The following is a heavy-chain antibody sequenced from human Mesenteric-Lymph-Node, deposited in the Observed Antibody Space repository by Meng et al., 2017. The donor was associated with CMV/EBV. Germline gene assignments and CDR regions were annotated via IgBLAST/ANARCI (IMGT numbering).Heavy chain of an antibody. CDR1: GGSFSDYY. Sequence: SQTLSLTCAVYGGSFSDYYWSWIRQPPGKGLEWIGEITHSGSTNYNPSLKSRVTISVDTSKNQFSLSLRSVTAADTAVYYCARGEGRIAVAGTTFSYWGQGTLVTVSS. D-gene: IGHD6-19*01. J-gene: IGHJ4*02. V-gene: IGHV4-34*01. CDR3: ARGEGRIAVAGTTFSY. CDR2: ITHSGST.